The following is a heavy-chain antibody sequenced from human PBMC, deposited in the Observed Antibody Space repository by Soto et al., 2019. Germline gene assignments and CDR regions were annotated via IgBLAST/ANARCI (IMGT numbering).Heavy chain of an antibody. Sequence: SETLSLTCSVSGGSISSSYNYWGWIRQPPGQGLEWIGSIYYSGSTYYNPSLKSRVTISVDTSENHLSLKLTSVTAADTAVYFCARHPGGFCSSASCYTGGWFDSWGQGTLVTVSS. J-gene: IGHJ5*01. CDR1: GGSISSSYNY. V-gene: IGHV4-39*01. CDR2: IYYSGST. D-gene: IGHD2-2*02. CDR3: ARHPGGFCSSASCYTGGWFDS.